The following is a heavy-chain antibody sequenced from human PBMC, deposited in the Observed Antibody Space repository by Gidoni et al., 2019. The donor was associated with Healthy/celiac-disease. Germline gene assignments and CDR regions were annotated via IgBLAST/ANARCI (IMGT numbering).Heavy chain of an antibody. CDR2: ISSNGGST. V-gene: IGHV3-64*01. D-gene: IGHD6-19*01. J-gene: IGHJ4*02. Sequence: EVQLVESGGGLVQPGGSLRLSCAASGFTFSSYAMHWVRQAPGKGLEYVSVISSNGGSTYYANSVKGRFTISRDNSKNTLYLQMGSLRAEDMAVYYCARASIAVAGTNDYWGQGTLVTVSS. CDR3: ARASIAVAGTNDY. CDR1: GFTFSSYA.